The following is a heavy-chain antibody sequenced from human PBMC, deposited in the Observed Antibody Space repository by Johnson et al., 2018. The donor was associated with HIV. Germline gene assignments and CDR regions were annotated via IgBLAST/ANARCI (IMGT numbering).Heavy chain of an antibody. D-gene: IGHD3-22*01. V-gene: IGHV3-7*01. Sequence: VLLVESGGGLIQPGGSLRLSCAASGFTVSSNYMSWVRQAPGKGLEWVANIKQDGSEKYYVDSVKGRFTISRDNAKNSLYLQMNSLRPEDTAVYYCARSSGYYGTDAFDIWGQGTMVTVSS. J-gene: IGHJ3*02. CDR2: IKQDGSEK. CDR1: GFTVSSNY. CDR3: ARSSGYYGTDAFDI.